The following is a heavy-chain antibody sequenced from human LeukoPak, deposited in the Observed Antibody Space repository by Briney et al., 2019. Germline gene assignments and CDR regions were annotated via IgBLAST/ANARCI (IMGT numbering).Heavy chain of an antibody. CDR3: AKDLPDYGDYIEGY. CDR1: GPTFSSHA. J-gene: IGHJ4*02. V-gene: IGHV3-23*01. Sequence: PGGSLRLSCAASGPTFSSHAMHWVRQAPGKGLEWVSTLSGNGAFIGYADSVKGRFTFSRDNSKNTVYLQMNFLRAEDTAIYYCAKDLPDYGDYIEGYWGQGTLVTVSS. CDR2: LSGNGAFI. D-gene: IGHD4-17*01.